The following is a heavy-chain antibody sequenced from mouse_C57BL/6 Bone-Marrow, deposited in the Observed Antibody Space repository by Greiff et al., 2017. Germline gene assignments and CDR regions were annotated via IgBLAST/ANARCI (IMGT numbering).Heavy chain of an antibody. CDR1: GFTFSDYY. Sequence: EVNLVESGGGLVQPGGSLKLSCAASGFTFSDYYMYWVRQTPEKRLEWVAYISNGGGSTYYPDTVKGRFTISRDNAKNTLYLQMSRLKSEDTAMYYCARHYYGSSPYYYAMDYWGQGTSVTVSS. J-gene: IGHJ4*01. D-gene: IGHD1-1*01. V-gene: IGHV5-12*01. CDR2: ISNGGGST. CDR3: ARHYYGSSPYYYAMDY.